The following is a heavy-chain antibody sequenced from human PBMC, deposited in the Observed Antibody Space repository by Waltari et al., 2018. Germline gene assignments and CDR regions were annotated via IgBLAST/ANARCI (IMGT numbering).Heavy chain of an antibody. CDR3: ARDPSSSWYYFDY. CDR1: GYTFTGYS. J-gene: IGHJ4*02. CDR2: INPNSGGT. Sequence: QVQLVQSGAEVKKPGASVKVSCKASGYTFTGYSMHWVRQAPGQGLEWMGRINPNSGGTNYAQKFQGRVTMTRDTSISTAYMELSRLRSDDTAVYYCARDPSSSWYYFDYWGQGTLVTVSS. D-gene: IGHD6-13*01. V-gene: IGHV1-2*06.